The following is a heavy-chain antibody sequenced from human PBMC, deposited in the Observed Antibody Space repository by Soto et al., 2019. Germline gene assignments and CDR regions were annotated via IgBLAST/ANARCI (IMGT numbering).Heavy chain of an antibody. CDR3: ERDIGFDYVK. Sequence: PXLACAVAGFNVMSYWMSWVRQAPGKGLEWVASIKEDGSEIYYLHSVRGRSSISRDSAGNALHLTMNYLSAEDTGVYFCERDIGFDYVKWGQGTLVTVSS. CDR1: GFNVMSYW. CDR2: IKEDGSEI. V-gene: IGHV3-7*01. D-gene: IGHD3-16*01. J-gene: IGHJ4*02.